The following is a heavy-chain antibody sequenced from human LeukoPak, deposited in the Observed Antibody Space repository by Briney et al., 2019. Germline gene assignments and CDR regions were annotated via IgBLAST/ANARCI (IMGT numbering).Heavy chain of an antibody. Sequence: GGSLRLSCAASGFTFSSYDMHWVRQATGKGLEWVSAIGTAGDTYYPGSVKGRFTISRENAKNSLHLQMNSLRAGDTAVYYCARSTAMVTLGDYGMDVWGQGTTVTVSS. CDR1: GFTFSSYD. CDR2: IGTAGDT. J-gene: IGHJ6*02. D-gene: IGHD5-18*01. CDR3: ARSTAMVTLGDYGMDV. V-gene: IGHV3-13*01.